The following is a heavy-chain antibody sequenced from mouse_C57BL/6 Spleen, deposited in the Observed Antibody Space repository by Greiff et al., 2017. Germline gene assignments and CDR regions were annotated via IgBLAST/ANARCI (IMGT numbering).Heavy chain of an antibody. D-gene: IGHD3-3*01. CDR3: AREGPRAMDY. V-gene: IGHV1-64*01. Sequence: QVQLQQSGAELVKPGASVKLSCKASGYTFTSYWMHWVKQRPGQGLEWIGMIHPNSGSTNYNEKFKSKATLTVDKSSSTAYMQLSSLTSEDSAFYYCAREGPRAMDYWGQGTSVTVSS. CDR1: GYTFTSYW. J-gene: IGHJ4*01. CDR2: IHPNSGST.